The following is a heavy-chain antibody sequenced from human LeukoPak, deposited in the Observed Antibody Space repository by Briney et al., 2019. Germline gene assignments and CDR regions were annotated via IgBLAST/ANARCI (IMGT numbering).Heavy chain of an antibody. CDR2: ISPDGSTK. CDR1: GFTFSRSW. Sequence: GGSLRHSCAASGFTFSRSWMSWVRQPPGKGLEWVANISPDGSTKYHMDSVKGRFTISRDNAKDSLYLEMSRLRDDDTAMYYCATGASGSWDFGGQGTLVTVSS. J-gene: IGHJ4*02. V-gene: IGHV3-7*03. CDR3: ATGASGSWDF. D-gene: IGHD6-13*01.